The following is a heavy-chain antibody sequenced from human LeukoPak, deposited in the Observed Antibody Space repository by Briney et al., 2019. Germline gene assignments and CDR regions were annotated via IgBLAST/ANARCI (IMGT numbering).Heavy chain of an antibody. CDR1: GFTFSSYW. J-gene: IGHJ5*02. CDR2: INSDGSST. D-gene: IGHD3-10*01. V-gene: IGHV3-74*01. Sequence: QPGGSLRLSCAASGFTFSSYWMHWVRQAPGKGLVWVSRINSDGSSTSYADSVKGRFTISRDNSKNTLYLQMNSLRAEDTAVYYCAKVKSVLLWFGELLYPNWFDPWGQGTLVTVSS. CDR3: AKVKSVLLWFGELLYPNWFDP.